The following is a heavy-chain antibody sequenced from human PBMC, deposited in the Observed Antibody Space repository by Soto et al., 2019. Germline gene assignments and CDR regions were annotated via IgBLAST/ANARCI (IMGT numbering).Heavy chain of an antibody. Sequence: GASVKVSCKASGGTFSSYAISWVRQAPGQGLEWMGGIIPIFGTANYAQKFQGRVTITADKSTSTAYMELSSLRSEDTAVYYCATDVDTAMINWGQGTLVTVSS. CDR3: ATDVDTAMIN. D-gene: IGHD5-18*01. V-gene: IGHV1-69*06. CDR2: IIPIFGTA. J-gene: IGHJ4*02. CDR1: GGTFSSYA.